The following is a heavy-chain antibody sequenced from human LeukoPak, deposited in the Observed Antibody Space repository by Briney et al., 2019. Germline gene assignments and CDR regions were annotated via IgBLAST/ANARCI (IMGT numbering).Heavy chain of an antibody. D-gene: IGHD3-10*01. CDR1: GFSFSRYW. Sequence: GGSLRLSCAASGFSFSRYWMTWVRQAPGKGLEWVANIKEDGSEKYYVDSVKGRFTISKDNAKNSLYLQMNSLRAEDTAVYYCARGALITMGREVIVSRPFDYWGQGTLVTVSS. CDR3: ARGALITMGREVIVSRPFDY. J-gene: IGHJ4*02. CDR2: IKEDGSEK. V-gene: IGHV3-7*01.